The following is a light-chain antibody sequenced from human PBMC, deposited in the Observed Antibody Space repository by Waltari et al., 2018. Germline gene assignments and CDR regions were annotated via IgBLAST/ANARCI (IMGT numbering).Light chain of an antibody. J-gene: IGKJ5*01. V-gene: IGKV1-5*03. CDR1: QSISTW. CDR3: QHYYTYLIT. CDR2: KAS. Sequence: DIQMTQSPSTLSASVGDRVTITCRASQSISTWLAWYQQKPGKAPKILIYKASTLESGVPSRFSGSGSGTEFTLTISSLQPDDFATYYCQHYYTYLITFGQGTRLEIK.